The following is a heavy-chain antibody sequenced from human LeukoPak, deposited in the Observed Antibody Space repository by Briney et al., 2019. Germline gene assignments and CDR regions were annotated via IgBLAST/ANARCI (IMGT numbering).Heavy chain of an antibody. CDR2: IYHSGST. J-gene: IGHJ4*02. D-gene: IGHD1-26*01. V-gene: IGHV4-4*07. Sequence: PSETLSLTCTVSGGSISSYYWNWIRQPAGKGLEWIGSIYHSGSTYYNPSLKSRVTTSVDTSKNQFSLKLSSVTAADTAVYYCARDSELLVDYWGQGTLVTVSS. CDR3: ARDSELLVDY. CDR1: GGSISSYY.